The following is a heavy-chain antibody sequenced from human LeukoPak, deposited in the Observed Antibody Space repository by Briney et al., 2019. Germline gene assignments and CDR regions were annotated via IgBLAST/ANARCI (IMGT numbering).Heavy chain of an antibody. CDR2: IIPILGIA. J-gene: IGHJ6*02. V-gene: IGHV1-69*04. CDR3: ASGDYYYYGMDV. Sequence: SVKVSCKASGGTFSSYAISWVRQAPGQGLEWMGRIIPILGIANYAQKFQGRVTITADKSTSTAYMELSSLRSEDTAVYYCASGDYYYYGMDVWGQGTTVTVSS. CDR1: GGTFSSYA.